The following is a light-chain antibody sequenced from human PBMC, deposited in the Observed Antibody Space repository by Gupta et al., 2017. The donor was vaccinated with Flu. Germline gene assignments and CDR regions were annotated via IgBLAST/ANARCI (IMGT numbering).Light chain of an antibody. J-gene: IGLJ2*01. CDR3: SSDTSSSNVV. CDR1: SSDVGGYNY. CDR2: EVS. V-gene: IGLV2-14*01. Sequence: QSALTQPASVSGSPGQSITISCTGTSSDVGGYNYVSWYQQHPGKAPKLMIYEVSNRPAGVANRFSGSKSGNTASLTISGLQEEDEADYYCSSDTSSSNVVFGGGTKLTVL.